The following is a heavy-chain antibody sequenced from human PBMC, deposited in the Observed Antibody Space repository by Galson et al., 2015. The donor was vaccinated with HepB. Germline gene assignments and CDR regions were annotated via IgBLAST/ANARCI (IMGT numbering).Heavy chain of an antibody. Sequence: SLRLSCAASGFTFSSYWMHWVRQAPGKGLVWVSRINSDGSSTSYADSVKGRFTISRDNAKNTLYLQMNSLRAEDTAVYYCARDWRYCSSTSCSSDAFGIWGQGTMVTVSS. J-gene: IGHJ3*02. CDR3: ARDWRYCSSTSCSSDAFGI. CDR1: GFTFSSYW. V-gene: IGHV3-74*01. CDR2: INSDGSST. D-gene: IGHD2-2*01.